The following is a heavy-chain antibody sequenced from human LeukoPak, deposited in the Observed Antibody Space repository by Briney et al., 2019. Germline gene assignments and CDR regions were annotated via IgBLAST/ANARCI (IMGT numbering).Heavy chain of an antibody. J-gene: IGHJ4*02. D-gene: IGHD1-26*01. V-gene: IGHV3-30*04. Sequence: GGSLRLPCAASKFTFSNYAMHWVRQAPGKGLEWVAVISYDGSNKYYADSVKGRFTISRDNSKNTLYLQMNSLRAEDTAVYYCARDASLGATLPFDHWGQGTLVTVSS. CDR1: KFTFSNYA. CDR3: ARDASLGATLPFDH. CDR2: ISYDGSNK.